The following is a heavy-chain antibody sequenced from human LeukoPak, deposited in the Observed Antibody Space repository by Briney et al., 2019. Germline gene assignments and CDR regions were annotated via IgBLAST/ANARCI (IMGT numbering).Heavy chain of an antibody. J-gene: IGHJ4*02. CDR1: GFTFNRYW. CDR3: ARDPTTAGYFDN. Sequence: GGSLRLSCAASGFTFNRYWMSWVRQAPGKGLEWVANIKQDGSEKYYVDSVKGRFTISRDNAKNSLYLQMNSLRVEDTAVYYCARDPTTAGYFDNWGQGTLVTVSS. V-gene: IGHV3-7*01. D-gene: IGHD4-17*01. CDR2: IKQDGSEK.